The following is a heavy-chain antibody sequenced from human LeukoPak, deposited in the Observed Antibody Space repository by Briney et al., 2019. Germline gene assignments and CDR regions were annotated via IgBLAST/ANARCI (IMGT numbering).Heavy chain of an antibody. J-gene: IGHJ4*02. CDR2: IKQDGSEK. CDR1: GFTFSSSW. CDR3: ARVVPPLYYFDY. V-gene: IGHV3-7*01. D-gene: IGHD3-10*01. Sequence: PGGSLRLSCAASGFTFSSSWMSWVRQAPGKGLEWVANIKQDGSEKYYVASVKGRFTISRDNAKNSLYLQMNSLRAEDTAVYYCARVVPPLYYFDYWGQGTLVTVSS.